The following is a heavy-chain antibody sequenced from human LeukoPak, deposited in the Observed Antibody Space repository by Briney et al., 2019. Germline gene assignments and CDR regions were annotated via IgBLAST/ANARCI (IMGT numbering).Heavy chain of an antibody. CDR3: ARLSSYGYYGSGSYTH. CDR1: GYRFTNYW. J-gene: IGHJ4*02. CDR2: IYPTDSDT. V-gene: IGHV5-51*01. D-gene: IGHD3-10*01. Sequence: GESLKISCQASGYRFTNYWIGWVRQMPGKGLEWMGIIYPTDSDTRYSPSFQGQVTISADKSISTAFLQWSSLKASDTAMYYCARLSSYGYYGSGSYTHWGQGTLVTVSS.